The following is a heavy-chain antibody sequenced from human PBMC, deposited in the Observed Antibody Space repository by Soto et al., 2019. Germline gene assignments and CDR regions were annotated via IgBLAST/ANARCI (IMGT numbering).Heavy chain of an antibody. D-gene: IGHD3-3*01. V-gene: IGHV3-74*01. CDR2: INSDGSST. J-gene: IGHJ5*02. CDR1: GFTFSSYW. CDR3: ARASGYSYNWFDP. Sequence: GGSLRLSCAASGFTFSSYWMHWVRQAPGKGLVWVSRINSDGSSTSYADSVKGRFTISRDNAKNTLYLQMNSLRAEDTAVYYCARASGYSYNWFDPWGQGTLVTVSS.